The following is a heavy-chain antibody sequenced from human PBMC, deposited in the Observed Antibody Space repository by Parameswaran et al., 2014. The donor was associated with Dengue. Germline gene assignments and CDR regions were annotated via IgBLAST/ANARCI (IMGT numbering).Heavy chain of an antibody. V-gene: IGHV4-31*02. CDR2: IYYSGST. J-gene: IGHJ6*02. CDR3: ARTTFGGVIVLDV. Sequence: VRQAPGKGLEWIGYIYYSGSTYYNPSLKSRVTISVDTSKNQFSLKLSSVTAADTAVYYCARTTFGGVIVLDVWGQGTTVTVSS. D-gene: IGHD3-16*02.